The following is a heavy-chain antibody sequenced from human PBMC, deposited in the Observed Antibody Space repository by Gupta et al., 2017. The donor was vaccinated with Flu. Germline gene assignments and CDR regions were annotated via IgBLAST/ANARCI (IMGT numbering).Heavy chain of an antibody. D-gene: IGHD1-26*01. CDR1: GFTFSDHY. Sequence: EVQLVESGGGLVQPGGSLRLSCAASGFTFSDHYMDWVRQAPGKGLEWVGRTRNKANSYTTEYAASVKGRFTISRDDSKNSLYLQMNSLKTEDTAVYYCARVGATIPADYWGQGTLVTVSS. CDR2: TRNKANSYTT. J-gene: IGHJ4*02. CDR3: ARVGATIPADY. V-gene: IGHV3-72*01.